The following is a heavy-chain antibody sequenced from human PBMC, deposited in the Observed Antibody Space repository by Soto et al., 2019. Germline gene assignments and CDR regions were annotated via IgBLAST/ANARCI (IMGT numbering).Heavy chain of an antibody. D-gene: IGHD3-9*01. J-gene: IGHJ6*02. CDR2: ISYDGSNK. CDR1: GFTFSSYG. CDR3: AKDREYYDILTGYYKSLPYYYYGMDV. V-gene: IGHV3-30*18. Sequence: PGGSLRLSCAASGFTFSSYGMHWVRQAPGKGLEWVAVISYDGSNKYYADSVKGRFTISRDNSKNTLYLQMNSLRAEDTAVYYCAKDREYYDILTGYYKSLPYYYYGMDVWGQGTTVTVSS.